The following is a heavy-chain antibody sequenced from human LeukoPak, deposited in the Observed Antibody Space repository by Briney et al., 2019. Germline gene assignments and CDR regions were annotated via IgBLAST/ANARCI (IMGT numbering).Heavy chain of an antibody. Sequence: GGSLRLSCAASGFTFSDYYMSWIRQAPGKGLEWVSYISSSGSTIYYADSVKGRFTISRDNAKNSLYLQMNSLRAEDTAVYYCARVQLVLRYFGLFDPWGQGTLVTVSS. CDR1: GFTFSDYY. J-gene: IGHJ5*02. CDR3: ARVQLVLRYFGLFDP. V-gene: IGHV3-11*04. D-gene: IGHD3-9*01. CDR2: ISSSGSTI.